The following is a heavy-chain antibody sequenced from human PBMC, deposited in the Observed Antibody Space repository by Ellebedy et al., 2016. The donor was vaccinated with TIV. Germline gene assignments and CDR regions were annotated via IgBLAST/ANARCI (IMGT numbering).Heavy chain of an antibody. V-gene: IGHV3-73*01. J-gene: IGHJ4*02. CDR2: IRSKANSYAT. Sequence: GESLKISCAASGSTFSGSAMHWVRQASGKGLEWVGRIRSKANSYATEYTASVNGGFTISRDDSKNTAYLQMNSLETEDTAVYYCAITYYYDSSGYTIDYWGQGTLVTVTS. CDR1: GSTFSGSA. CDR3: AITYYYDSSGYTIDY. D-gene: IGHD3-22*01.